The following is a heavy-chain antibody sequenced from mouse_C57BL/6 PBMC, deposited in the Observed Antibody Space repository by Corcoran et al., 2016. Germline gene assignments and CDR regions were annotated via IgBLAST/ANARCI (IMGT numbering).Heavy chain of an antibody. CDR1: GYTFTDYY. Sequence: EVQLQQSGPEQVKPGASVKISCKASGYTFTDYYMSWVKQSHGKSLEGIGDINPNNGGTSYNQKFKGKATVTVDKSSSTAYMELRSPTSEDSAVYYCARYYGSSYEGDFDYWGQGTTLTVSS. CDR2: INPNNGGT. D-gene: IGHD1-1*01. V-gene: IGHV1-26*01. J-gene: IGHJ2*01. CDR3: ARYYGSSYEGDFDY.